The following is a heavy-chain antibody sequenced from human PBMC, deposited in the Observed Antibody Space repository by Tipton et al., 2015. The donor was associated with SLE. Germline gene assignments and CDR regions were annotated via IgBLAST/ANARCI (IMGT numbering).Heavy chain of an antibody. D-gene: IGHD1-26*01. Sequence: SLRLSCAASGFTFSSYAMSWVRQAPGKGLEWVSVVSGTGFTYYADSVKGRFTISRDNSKNTVYLQMNSLGVEDTAVYFCARDQGWGATNKRYLDHWGQGTLVSVSS. CDR3: ARDQGWGATNKRYLDH. V-gene: IGHV3-23*01. J-gene: IGHJ4*02. CDR1: GFTFSSYA. CDR2: VSGTGFT.